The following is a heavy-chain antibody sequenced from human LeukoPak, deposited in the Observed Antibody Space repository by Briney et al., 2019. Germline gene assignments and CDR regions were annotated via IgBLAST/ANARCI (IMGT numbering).Heavy chain of an antibody. CDR2: IMPLFGTA. CDR1: GGTFNSYA. CDR3: ASGSLGDGYGVGDYYQYMDV. J-gene: IGHJ6*03. V-gene: IGHV1-69*05. Sequence: SVKVSCKTSGGTFNSYAISWVRQAPGQGLEWMGRIMPLFGTANYAQEFQGRVTFTTDESASTAYMEVSSLRSEDTAVYYCASGSLGDGYGVGDYYQYMDVWGKGTTVTVSS. D-gene: IGHD5-24*01.